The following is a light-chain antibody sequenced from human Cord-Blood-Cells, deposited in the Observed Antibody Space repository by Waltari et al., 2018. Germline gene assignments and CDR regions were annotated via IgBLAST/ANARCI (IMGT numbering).Light chain of an antibody. CDR1: QDISNY. CDR3: QQYDNLLIFT. Sequence: DIQMTQSPSSLSASVGDRVTITCQASQDISNYLNWYQQKPGKAPTLLIYDASNLETGVPSRFSGSGSGTDFTFTISSLQPEDIATYYCQQYDNLLIFTFGPGTKVDIK. V-gene: IGKV1-33*01. CDR2: DAS. J-gene: IGKJ3*01.